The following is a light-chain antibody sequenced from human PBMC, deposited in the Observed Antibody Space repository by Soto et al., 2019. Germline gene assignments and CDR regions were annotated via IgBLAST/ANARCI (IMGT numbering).Light chain of an antibody. CDR3: SSHTSSSTPYV. J-gene: IGLJ1*01. V-gene: IGLV2-14*02. CDR2: DVS. CDR1: SSDVGSYNL. Sequence: QSVLTQPASVSGSPGQSITISCTGTSSDVGSYNLVSWYQQHPGKAPKLMIYDVSYRPSGVSNRFSGSKSGNTASLTISGLQAEDEADYYCSSHTSSSTPYVFGTGTKVTV.